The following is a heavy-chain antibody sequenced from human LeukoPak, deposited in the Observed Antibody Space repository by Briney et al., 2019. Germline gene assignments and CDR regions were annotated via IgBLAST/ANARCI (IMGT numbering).Heavy chain of an antibody. CDR2: ISYDGSNK. D-gene: IGHD6-13*01. J-gene: IGHJ4*02. Sequence: GRSLRLSCAASGFTFSSYAMHWVRHAPGKGLEWVAVISYDGSNKYYADSVKGRFTISRDNSKNTLYLQMNSLRAEDTAVYYCAKDRIAAAGPFGYWGQGTLVTVSS. CDR1: GFTFSSYA. V-gene: IGHV3-30-3*01. CDR3: AKDRIAAAGPFGY.